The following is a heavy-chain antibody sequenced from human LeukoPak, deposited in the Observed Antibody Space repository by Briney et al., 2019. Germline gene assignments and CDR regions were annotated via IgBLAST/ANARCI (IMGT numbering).Heavy chain of an antibody. D-gene: IGHD1-14*01. Sequence: SETLSLTCTVSGGSISSYYWSWIRQPPGKGLEWIGYIYYSGSTNYNPSLESRVTISVDTSKNQFSLKLSSVTAADTAVYYCARRGIEGFDYWGQGTLVTVSS. CDR2: IYYSGST. J-gene: IGHJ4*02. CDR3: ARRGIEGFDY. CDR1: GGSISSYY. V-gene: IGHV4-59*08.